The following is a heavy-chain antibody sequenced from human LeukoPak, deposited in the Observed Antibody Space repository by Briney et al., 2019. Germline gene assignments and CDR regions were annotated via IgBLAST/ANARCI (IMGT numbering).Heavy chain of an antibody. CDR1: SGSMNSYC. CDR2: IHSSGNT. CDR3: ARSTPYSYGYGWFDP. D-gene: IGHD5-18*01. J-gene: IGHJ5*02. V-gene: IGHV4-59*01. Sequence: SETLSLTCTVSSGSMNSYCWSWIRQPPGKGLEWIGHIHSSGNTNYNPSLKSRVTLSVDTSKTQFSLKLNSVTAADTALYYCARSTPYSYGYGWFDPWGPGTLVTVSS.